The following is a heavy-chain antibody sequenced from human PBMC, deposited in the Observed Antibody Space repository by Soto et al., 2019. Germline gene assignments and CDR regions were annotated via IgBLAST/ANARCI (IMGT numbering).Heavy chain of an antibody. CDR1: GFTFRNYA. CDR2: ISFDGANI. V-gene: IGHV3-30-3*01. J-gene: IGHJ4*02. CDR3: ARDPYGGYIFDS. D-gene: IGHD5-12*01. Sequence: QVQLVESGGGVVQPGTSLRLSCAASGFTFRNYAMHWVRQSPAKGLEWLAVISFDGANIFYADAAKSRFTISRDNSKETLYLQLDSLRPEDTGVYFCARDPYGGYIFDSWGQGTQVTLSS.